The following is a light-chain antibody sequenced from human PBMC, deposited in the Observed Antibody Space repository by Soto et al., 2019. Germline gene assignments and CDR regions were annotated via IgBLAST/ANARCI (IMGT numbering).Light chain of an antibody. CDR3: QQYGDRPRT. Sequence: ELVLTQSPATLSVSPGDRATLSCRASQYIGSAVAWYHQRSGQAPRLLIFDASVRVPTTPARFSGSVSGTEFTLTISGLESEDFAVYFCQQYGDRPRTFGQRTKVDIK. CDR1: QYIGSA. J-gene: IGKJ1*01. V-gene: IGKV3-15*01. CDR2: DAS.